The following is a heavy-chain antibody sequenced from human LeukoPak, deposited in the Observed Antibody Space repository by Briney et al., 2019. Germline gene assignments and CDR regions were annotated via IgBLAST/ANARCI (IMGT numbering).Heavy chain of an antibody. CDR1: GFTLRSYD. Sequence: RAGGSLRLSCAASGFTLRSYDMSWVRQPPGKGLEWIGSIYYSGSAYYSSSLKSRVTILVDTSKNQFSLKLSSVTAADTAVYYCARDSVGGTGHDAFDIWGQGTMATVSS. D-gene: IGHD1-26*01. CDR2: IYYSGSA. V-gene: IGHV4-39*07. J-gene: IGHJ3*02. CDR3: ARDSVGGTGHDAFDI.